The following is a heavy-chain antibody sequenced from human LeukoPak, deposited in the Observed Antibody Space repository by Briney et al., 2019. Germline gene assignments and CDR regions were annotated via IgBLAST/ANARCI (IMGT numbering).Heavy chain of an antibody. CDR1: GFTFSSYW. D-gene: IGHD2-21*01. Sequence: GGSLRLSCADSGFTFSSYWMSWVRQAPGKGLEWVANIKQDGSEKNYVDSVKGRFTISRDNAKNSLYLQMNSLRVEDTAVYYCARLFQMDVWGQGTTVTVSS. J-gene: IGHJ6*02. CDR2: IKQDGSEK. CDR3: ARLFQMDV. V-gene: IGHV3-7*05.